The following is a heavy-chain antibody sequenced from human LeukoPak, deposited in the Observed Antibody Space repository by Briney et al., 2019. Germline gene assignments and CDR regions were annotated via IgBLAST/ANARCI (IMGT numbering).Heavy chain of an antibody. J-gene: IGHJ3*02. CDR3: ARDEDFAFDI. CDR1: GFTFSSHA. V-gene: IGHV3-48*02. CDR2: ISSRSSTI. Sequence: GGSLRLSCAASGFTFSSHAMSWVRQAPGKWLEWVSYISSRSSTISYADSVKGRFTISIDNAKNSLYLQMNSLRDEDTAVYYCARDEDFAFDIWGQGTMVTVSS. D-gene: IGHD3/OR15-3a*01.